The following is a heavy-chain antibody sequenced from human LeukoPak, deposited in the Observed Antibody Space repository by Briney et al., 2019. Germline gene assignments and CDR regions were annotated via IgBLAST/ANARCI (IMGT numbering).Heavy chain of an antibody. CDR1: EFTFSDYY. CDR3: ARPLGYYSGGSCINQYYFDY. J-gene: IGHJ4*02. V-gene: IGHV3-11*04. D-gene: IGHD2-15*01. Sequence: GGSLRLSCAASEFTFSDYYMSWIRQAPGKGLEWVSYISYSGDTIYYADSVKGRFTVSRDNAKNSLYLQMNSLRAEDTAVYYCARPLGYYSGGSCINQYYFDYWGQGTLVTVSS. CDR2: ISYSGDTI.